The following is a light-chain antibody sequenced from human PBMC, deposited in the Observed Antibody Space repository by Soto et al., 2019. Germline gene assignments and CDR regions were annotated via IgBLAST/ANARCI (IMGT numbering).Light chain of an antibody. V-gene: IGKV3-15*01. CDR2: GAS. Sequence: EIVMTQSPATLSVSPGGRATLSCRASQSISDSLAWYQQKPGQAPRLLIYGASKRATGFPARFSGSGSGTDFILTISSLQSADFAVYYCQQYNNWPWTFGQGTKVEIK. CDR1: QSISDS. J-gene: IGKJ1*01. CDR3: QQYNNWPWT.